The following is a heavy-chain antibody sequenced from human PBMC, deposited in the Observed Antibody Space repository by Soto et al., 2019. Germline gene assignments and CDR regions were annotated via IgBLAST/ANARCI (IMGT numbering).Heavy chain of an antibody. D-gene: IGHD6-19*01. CDR1: GFTFSSSA. CDR2: IRVGGGDT. V-gene: IGHV3-23*01. Sequence: EVRLLESGGGLAQPGGSRRLSCAASGFTFSSSAMNWVRQAPGKGLEWVSSIRVGGGDTFYADSVRGRFTVSRDISRNPLYPEMNSLRAEDTAIYYCAKCSVGTVRTSGWCNWFDPWGQGTLVTVSS. CDR3: AKCSVGTVRTSGWCNWFDP. J-gene: IGHJ5*02.